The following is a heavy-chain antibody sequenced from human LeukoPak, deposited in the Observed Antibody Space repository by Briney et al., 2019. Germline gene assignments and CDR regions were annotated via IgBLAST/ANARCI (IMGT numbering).Heavy chain of an antibody. CDR2: TYYRSKWYY. Sequence: SQTLSLTCAISGDSVSSNNAAWNWIRQSPSRGLEWLGRTYYRSKWYYDYAVSVKSRITISPDTSKNQFSLQLNSVTPEDTAVYYCARDSLYIDGYNYSYYYYYMDVWGKGTTVTISS. CDR3: ARDSLYIDGYNYSYYYYYMDV. J-gene: IGHJ6*03. D-gene: IGHD5-24*01. CDR1: GDSVSSNNAA. V-gene: IGHV6-1*01.